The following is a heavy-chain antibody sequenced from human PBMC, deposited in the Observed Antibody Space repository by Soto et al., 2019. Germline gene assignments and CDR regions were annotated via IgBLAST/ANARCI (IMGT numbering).Heavy chain of an antibody. Sequence: GGSLRLSCAASGFTFSIYAIYWVRQTPGKGLEWVAGISYDGNKKYYAESVKGRFTISRDSSKDTVFLQMNSLRRDDTAVYYCARDKYSGSASYFDYWGQGTLVTVS. J-gene: IGHJ4*02. CDR2: ISYDGNKK. D-gene: IGHD1-26*01. V-gene: IGHV3-30-3*01. CDR1: GFTFSIYA. CDR3: ARDKYSGSASYFDY.